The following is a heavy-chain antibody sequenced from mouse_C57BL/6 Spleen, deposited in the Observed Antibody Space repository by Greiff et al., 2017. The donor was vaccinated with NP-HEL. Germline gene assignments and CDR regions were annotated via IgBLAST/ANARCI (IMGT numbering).Heavy chain of an antibody. CDR2: IWSGGST. CDR1: GFSLTSYG. J-gene: IGHJ2*01. Sequence: QVQLQQSGPGLVQPSQSLSITCTVSGFSLTSYGVHWVRQSPGKGLEWLGVIWSGGSTAYNAAFISRLSISKDNSKSQVFFKMNSLQAEDTAIYYCARNIDDGYSLFDYWGQGTTLTVSS. CDR3: ARNIDDGYSLFDY. D-gene: IGHD2-3*01. V-gene: IGHV2-2*01.